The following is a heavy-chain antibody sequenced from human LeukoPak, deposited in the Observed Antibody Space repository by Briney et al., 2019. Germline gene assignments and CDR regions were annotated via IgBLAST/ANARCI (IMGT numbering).Heavy chain of an antibody. CDR2: IYPGDYDT. V-gene: IGHV5-51*01. Sequence: GEPLKISVKGPGYSFTSFWIGWVRQIPGKGLEWMGIIYPGDYDTRYSPSFQGQVTISADKSISTSYLQRSSLKASDTAMYYCARHLYGSGSYYTSRDYYYMDVWGKGTTVTVSS. D-gene: IGHD3-10*01. J-gene: IGHJ6*03. CDR3: ARHLYGSGSYYTSRDYYYMDV. CDR1: GYSFTSFW.